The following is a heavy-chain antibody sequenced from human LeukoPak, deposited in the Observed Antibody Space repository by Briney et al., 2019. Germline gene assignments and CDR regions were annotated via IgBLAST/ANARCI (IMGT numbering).Heavy chain of an antibody. CDR2: IKQGGSEK. CDR1: GFTFSTSW. CDR3: ASGVRFQAFDY. V-gene: IGHV3-7*02. Sequence: PGGSLRLSCAASGFTFSTSWMAWVRQAPGKGLEWVANIKQGGSEKSYVDSVKGRFTISRDNAKNSLYLQMDSLKVEDTAVYYCASGVRFQAFDYWGQGTLVTVSS. J-gene: IGHJ4*02. D-gene: IGHD2-21*01.